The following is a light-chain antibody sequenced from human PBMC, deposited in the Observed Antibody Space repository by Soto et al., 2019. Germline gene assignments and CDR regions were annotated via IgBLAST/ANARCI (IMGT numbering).Light chain of an antibody. V-gene: IGKV1-5*03. CDR3: LHYNRYSEA. CDR1: QTISSW. J-gene: IGKJ1*01. CDR2: KAS. Sequence: DIQFTQCPSTLSGSVGDRVTIYCRASQTISSWLAWYPQKPGKAPKLLIYKASTLKSGVPSRGVCSGSGSACTRPISSLQPGDVKTDYCLHYNRYSEAFGQGTKVEIK.